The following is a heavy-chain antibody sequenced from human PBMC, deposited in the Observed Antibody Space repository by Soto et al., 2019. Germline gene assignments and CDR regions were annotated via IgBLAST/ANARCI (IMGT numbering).Heavy chain of an antibody. CDR2: IYHTEST. CDR3: ARYDFGTFDY. V-gene: IGHV4-4*02. D-gene: IGHD4-17*01. Sequence: QVLLQESGPGLVKPSGTLSLTCAVSGDSISSSFWWSWVRQPPGKGLEWIGEIYHTESTVYNPSLMSRVTISVDKSKNQFSLNLDSVTAADTAVYYCARYDFGTFDYWGRGILVTVSS. CDR1: GDSISSSFW. J-gene: IGHJ4*02.